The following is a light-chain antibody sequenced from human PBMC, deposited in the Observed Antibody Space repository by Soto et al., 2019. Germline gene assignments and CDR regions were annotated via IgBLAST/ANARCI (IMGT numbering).Light chain of an antibody. CDR2: GES. CDR1: QSVFSN. V-gene: IGKV3-15*01. Sequence: EIVMTQSPATLSVSLGERATLSCRASQSVFSNLTWYQQKPGQAPRLLIYGESTRATGIPARFSASGSGTEFTLTISSLQSEDFEIYYCQQYYNWPPAFGGGTRVEIK. J-gene: IGKJ4*01. CDR3: QQYYNWPPA.